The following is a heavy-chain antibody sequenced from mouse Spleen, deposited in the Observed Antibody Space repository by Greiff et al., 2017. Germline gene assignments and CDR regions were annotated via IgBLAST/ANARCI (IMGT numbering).Heavy chain of an antibody. D-gene: IGHD2-12*01. CDR1: GFTFSSYT. Sequence: EVKLVESGGGLVKPGGSLKLSCAASGFTFSSYTMSWVRQTPAKRLEWVATISSGGGNTYYPDSVKGRFTISRDNARNTLYLQMSSLRSEDTAMYYCARILYSYFDYWGQGTTLTVSS. V-gene: IGHV5-9*04. J-gene: IGHJ2*01. CDR3: ARILYSYFDY. CDR2: ISSGGGNT.